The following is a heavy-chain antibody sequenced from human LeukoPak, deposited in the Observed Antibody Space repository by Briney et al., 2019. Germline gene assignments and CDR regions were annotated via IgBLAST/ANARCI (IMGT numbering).Heavy chain of an antibody. V-gene: IGHV1-69*04. CDR3: ARGSRDGYNYFAY. CDR2: IIPILGIA. Sequence: EASVKVSCKASGGTFSSYAISWVRQAPGQGLEWMGRIIPILGIANYAQKFQGRVTITADKSTSTAYMELSSLRSEDTAVYYCARGSRDGYNYFAYWGQGTLVTVSS. J-gene: IGHJ4*02. CDR1: GGTFSSYA. D-gene: IGHD5-24*01.